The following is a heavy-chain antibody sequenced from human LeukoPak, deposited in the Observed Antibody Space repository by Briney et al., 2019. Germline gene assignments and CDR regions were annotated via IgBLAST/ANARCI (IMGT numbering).Heavy chain of an antibody. CDR3: ARDPDGYKFFDY. D-gene: IGHD5-24*01. V-gene: IGHV4-59*01. J-gene: IGHJ4*02. Sequence: PSGTLSLTCTVSGGSISSYFWHWIRQPPGKGLEWMGYIYDSGTTAYNPSPKRRVTMSVDTSKNQFSLNLSSVTAADTAVYYCARDPDGYKFFDYWGRGSPVVVSS. CDR2: IYDSGTT. CDR1: GGSISSYF.